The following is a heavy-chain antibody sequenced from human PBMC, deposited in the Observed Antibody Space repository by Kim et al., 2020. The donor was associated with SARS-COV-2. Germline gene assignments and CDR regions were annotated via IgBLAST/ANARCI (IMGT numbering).Heavy chain of an antibody. D-gene: IGHD3-3*01. Sequence: LKSRVTISAETSKNQFSLKLTSVTPADTAVYYCARGNPVLRLLEWKVDFDYWGQGTLVTVSS. CDR3: ARGNPVLRLLEWKVDFDY. V-gene: IGHV4-31*02. J-gene: IGHJ4*02.